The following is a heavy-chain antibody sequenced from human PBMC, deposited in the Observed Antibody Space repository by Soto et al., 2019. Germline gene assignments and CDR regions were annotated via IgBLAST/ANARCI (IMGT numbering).Heavy chain of an antibody. V-gene: IGHV1-3*01. J-gene: IGHJ6*02. CDR1: GYTFSFFA. CDR2: INAGNGHT. CDR3: ARDGWFGELLSYYDSYYGMDV. D-gene: IGHD3-10*01. Sequence: ASVKVSCKASGYTFSFFAIHWVRRAPGQGLEWMGWINAGNGHTKYSRKFQGRVTIVRDTSASTAYMELSSLTSEDTAIYYCARDGWFGELLSYYDSYYGMDVWGQGTTVTVSS.